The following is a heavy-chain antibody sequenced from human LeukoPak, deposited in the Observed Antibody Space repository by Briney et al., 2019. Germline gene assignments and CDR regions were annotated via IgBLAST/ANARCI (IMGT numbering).Heavy chain of an antibody. CDR2: IKEDGSET. CDR1: GFTFGDYA. V-gene: IGHV3-7*05. CDR3: ATYLFDRSSFDS. D-gene: IGHD3-22*01. Sequence: GRSLRLSCTASGFTFGDYAMSWVRQPPGKGLEWVGNIKEDGSETYYVDSVKGRFTMSRDNTKNSLFLQMNSLRAQDTAVYYCATYLFDRSSFDSWGQGILVTVSS. J-gene: IGHJ5*01.